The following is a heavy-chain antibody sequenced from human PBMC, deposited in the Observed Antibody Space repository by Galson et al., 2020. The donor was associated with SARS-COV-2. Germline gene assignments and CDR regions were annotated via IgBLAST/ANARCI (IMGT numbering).Heavy chain of an antibody. J-gene: IGHJ4*02. CDR3: ARVPGTTAICDS. D-gene: IGHD1-1*01. CDR2: IFHIGSP. V-gene: IGHV4-4*02. Sequence: SETLSLTCVVSGDSINNNNWWNWVRQPPGKGLEWIGDIFHIGSPKYNPSLQRRVTISLDKSKNQFSLKLTSVTAADTAVYYCARVPGTTAICDSWGQGTLVTVSS. CDR1: GDSINNNNW.